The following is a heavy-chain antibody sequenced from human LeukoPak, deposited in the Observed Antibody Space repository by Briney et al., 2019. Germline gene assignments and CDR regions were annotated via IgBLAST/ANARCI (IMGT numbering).Heavy chain of an antibody. CDR1: GGTFSSYA. Sequence: ASVEVSCKASGGTFSSYAINWVRQAPGQGLEWMGGIIPIFGTANYAQKFQGRVTITADESTSTAYMELSSLRSEDTAVYYCARERWGRIDYWGQGTLVTVSS. CDR2: IIPIFGTA. CDR3: ARERWGRIDY. J-gene: IGHJ4*02. D-gene: IGHD3-16*01. V-gene: IGHV1-69*13.